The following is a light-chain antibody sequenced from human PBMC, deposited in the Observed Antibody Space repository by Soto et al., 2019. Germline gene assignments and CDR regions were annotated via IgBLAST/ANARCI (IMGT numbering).Light chain of an antibody. J-gene: IGLJ2*01. CDR1: SSDVGSYNY. V-gene: IGLV2-14*01. CDR2: EVT. CDR3: SSYTSTITLVV. Sequence: QSVLTQPASLSGSPGQSITISCTGTSSDVGSYNYVSWYQQHPGKAPKLMTYEVTNRPSGVSNRFSGSKSGNTASLTISGLQAEDEADYYCSSYTSTITLVVFGGGTKLTVL.